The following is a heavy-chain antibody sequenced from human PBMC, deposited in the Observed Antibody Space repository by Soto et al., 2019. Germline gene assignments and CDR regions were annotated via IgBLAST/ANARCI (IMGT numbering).Heavy chain of an antibody. Sequence: PSETLSLTCAVSGGSFSCYYWSWVRQTPGKGLEWIGDINHTGGSNYNPSLKSRVMISVDTAKTQFSLNVTSVTAADTAVYYCAREVGYYSATRRNLYFDYWGPGTLVTVSS. J-gene: IGHJ4*02. CDR1: GGSFSCYY. CDR3: AREVGYYSATRRNLYFDY. CDR2: INHTGGS. V-gene: IGHV4-34*01. D-gene: IGHD2-2*01.